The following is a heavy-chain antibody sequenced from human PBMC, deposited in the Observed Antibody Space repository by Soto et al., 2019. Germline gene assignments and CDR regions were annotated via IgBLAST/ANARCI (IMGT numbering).Heavy chain of an antibody. J-gene: IGHJ3*01. CDR1: GESILSDYG. CDR2: IIPKSGST. CDR3: SRAAAGTFGSAFDF. Sequence: ASVKVSCTSSGESILSDYGTTSVRRAPGQGLEWMGGIIPKSGSTNYAQKFQGRVTMTRDKSISTAYMELSRLRSDDTVVYYCSRAAAGTFGSAFDFWCQGTMVTVSS. D-gene: IGHD6-13*01. V-gene: IGHV1-2*05.